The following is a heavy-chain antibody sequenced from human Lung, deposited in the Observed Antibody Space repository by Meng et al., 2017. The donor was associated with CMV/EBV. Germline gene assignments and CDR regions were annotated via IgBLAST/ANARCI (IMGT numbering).Heavy chain of an antibody. D-gene: IGHD4-11*01. V-gene: IGHV1-69*05. CDR1: A. J-gene: IGHJ5*02. CDR2: SLPMLGSA. CDR3: ARSVERAGDYSNYGFDP. Sequence: AFSWRRQGTGQGHERKGVSLPMLGSAIYSQKYQGRGTITTEASTNTVYMEMTSLGSEDTAVDYCARSVERAGDYSNYGFDPWGHGTLVTVSS.